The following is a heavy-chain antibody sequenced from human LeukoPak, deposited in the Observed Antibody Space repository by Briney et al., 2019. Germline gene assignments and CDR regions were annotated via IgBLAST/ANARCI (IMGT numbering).Heavy chain of an antibody. CDR1: GGSISSSSYY. CDR3: ARKSSLYYGSGSSWFDP. V-gene: IGHV4-39*07. CDR2: IYYSGST. Sequence: SETLSLTCTVSGGSISSSSYYWGWIRQPPGKGLEWIGSIYYSGSTYYNPSLKSRVTISVDRSKNQFSLKLSSVTAADTAVYYCARKSSLYYGSGSSWFDPWGQGTLVTVSS. D-gene: IGHD3-10*01. J-gene: IGHJ5*02.